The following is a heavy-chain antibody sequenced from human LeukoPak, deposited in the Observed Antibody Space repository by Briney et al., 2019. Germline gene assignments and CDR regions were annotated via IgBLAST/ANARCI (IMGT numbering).Heavy chain of an antibody. J-gene: IGHJ4*02. V-gene: IGHV1-2*02. CDR3: ARTYYYDSSGYYPNFDY. CDR1: GYTFTGYY. D-gene: IGHD3-22*01. CDR2: INPNSGGT. Sequence: GASVTVSCKASGYTFTGYYMHWVRQAPGQGLEWMGWINPNSGGTNYAQKFQGRVTMTRDTSISTAYMELSRLRSDDTAVYYCARTYYYDSSGYYPNFDYWGQGTLVTVSS.